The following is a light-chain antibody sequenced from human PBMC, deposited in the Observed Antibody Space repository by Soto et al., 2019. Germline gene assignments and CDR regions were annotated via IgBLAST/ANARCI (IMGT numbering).Light chain of an antibody. CDR2: GAS. J-gene: IGKJ2*01. CDR1: QRVSTN. Sequence: VMTQSPAILSVSPGERATLSCRASQRVSTNVAWYQQIPGQTPRLLIYGASTSATGIPVRFSGSGSGTEFTLTISSLQSEDFAVYYCHQYDDGPYTFGQGTKVEI. CDR3: HQYDDGPYT. V-gene: IGKV3-15*01.